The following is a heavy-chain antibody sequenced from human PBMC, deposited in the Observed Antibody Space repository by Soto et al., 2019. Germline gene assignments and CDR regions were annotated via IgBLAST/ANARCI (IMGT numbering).Heavy chain of an antibody. D-gene: IGHD3-10*01. Sequence: SGPTLVNPTHTLTLTCTFSGFSLSTSGMCVSWIRQPPGKALEWLALIDWDDDKYYSTSLKTRLTISKDTSKNQVVLTMTNMDPVDTATYYCARIFNYGSGRGFDYWGQGTLVTVSS. J-gene: IGHJ4*02. CDR1: GFSLSTSGMC. CDR2: IDWDDDK. V-gene: IGHV2-70*01. CDR3: ARIFNYGSGRGFDY.